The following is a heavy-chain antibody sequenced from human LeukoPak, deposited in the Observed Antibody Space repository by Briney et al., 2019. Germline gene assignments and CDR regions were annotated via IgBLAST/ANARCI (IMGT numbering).Heavy chain of an antibody. J-gene: IGHJ4*02. Sequence: SETLSLTCGVSGGSITSSSYYWIWIRQPPGQGLEWIGYIYYSGSTNYNPSLKSRVTILVDTSKIQFSLKLSSVTAADTAVYYCARAGYSNTNFDYWGQGTLVTVSS. CDR3: ARAGYSNTNFDY. V-gene: IGHV4-61*01. D-gene: IGHD5-18*01. CDR2: IYYSGST. CDR1: GGSITSSSYY.